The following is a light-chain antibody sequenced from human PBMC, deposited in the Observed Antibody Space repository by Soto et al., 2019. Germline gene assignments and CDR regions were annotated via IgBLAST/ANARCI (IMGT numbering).Light chain of an antibody. CDR3: ALVMGNGVSV. J-gene: IGLJ1*01. Sequence: QTVVTQESSFSVSPGGTVTLTCGLISGSVSTANNPNWYQETPGQAPRTLIYSTSTRSSGVPDCFSGSILGNKAALTITGAQADDESYYCWALVMGNGVSVFGTGTKVTVL. CDR2: STS. CDR1: SGSVSTANN. V-gene: IGLV8-61*02.